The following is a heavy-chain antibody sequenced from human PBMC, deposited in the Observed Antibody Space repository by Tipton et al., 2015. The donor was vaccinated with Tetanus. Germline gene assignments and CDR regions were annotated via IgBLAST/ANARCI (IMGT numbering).Heavy chain of an antibody. J-gene: IGHJ5*02. D-gene: IGHD2-21*01. V-gene: IGHV3-30-3*01. CDR3: ARAADSNQLLFSWFDP. CDR2: LSFDGDNN. Sequence: SLRLSCAASGFSFGGSAIHWVRQASGKGLEWVAVLSFDGDNNYYADSVRGRFTISRDNSKNTLFLHMNDLRGEDTAVYFCARAADSNQLLFSWFDPWGQGTLVTVSS. CDR1: GFSFGGSA.